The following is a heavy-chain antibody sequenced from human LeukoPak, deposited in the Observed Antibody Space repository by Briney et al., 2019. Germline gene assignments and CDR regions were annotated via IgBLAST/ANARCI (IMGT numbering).Heavy chain of an antibody. CDR3: AREVFAGYSYAADAFDI. CDR1: GYTFTSYG. Sequence: SVKVSCKASGYTFTSYGISWVRQAPGQGLEWMGGIIPIFGTANYAQKFQGRVTITADKSTSTAYMELSSLRSEDTAVYYCAREVFAGYSYAADAFDIWGQGTMVTVSS. V-gene: IGHV1-69*06. D-gene: IGHD5-18*01. J-gene: IGHJ3*02. CDR2: IIPIFGTA.